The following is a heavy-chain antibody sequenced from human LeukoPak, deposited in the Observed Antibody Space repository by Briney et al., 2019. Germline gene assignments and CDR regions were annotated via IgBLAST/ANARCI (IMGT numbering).Heavy chain of an antibody. D-gene: IGHD6-19*01. J-gene: IGHJ5*02. CDR2: INHSGST. CDR3: ARGGRYSRGPPVSP. Sequence: SETLSLTCAVYGGSFSGYYWSWIRQPPGEGLEWIGEINHSGSTNYNPSLKSRVTISVDTSKNQFSLKLSSVTAADTAVYYCARGGRYSRGPPVSPWGQGTLVTVSS. CDR1: GGSFSGYY. V-gene: IGHV4-34*01.